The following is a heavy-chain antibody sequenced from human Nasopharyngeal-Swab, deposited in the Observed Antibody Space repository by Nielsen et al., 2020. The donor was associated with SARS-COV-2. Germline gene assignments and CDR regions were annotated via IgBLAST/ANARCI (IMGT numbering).Heavy chain of an antibody. CDR2: IIPIFGTA. CDR3: ARDISIAARPYYYGMDV. Sequence: SVKVSCKASGGTFSSYAISWVRQAPGQGLEWMGGIIPIFGTANYAQKFQGRVTITADKSTSTAYMELSSLRSEDTAVYYCARDISIAARPYYYGMDVWGQGTTVTVSS. D-gene: IGHD6-6*01. J-gene: IGHJ6*02. CDR1: GGTFSSYA. V-gene: IGHV1-69*06.